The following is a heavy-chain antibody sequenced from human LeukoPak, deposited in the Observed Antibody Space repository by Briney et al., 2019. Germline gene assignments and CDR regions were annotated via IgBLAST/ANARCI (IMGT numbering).Heavy chain of an antibody. D-gene: IGHD5-18*01. CDR1: GGSFSGYY. V-gene: IGHV4-34*01. CDR3: ASLPREYSYGHGFDY. J-gene: IGHJ4*02. CDR2: INHSGST. Sequence: SETLSLTCAVYGGSFSGYYWSWIRQPPGKGLEWIGEINHSGSTNYNPSLKSRVTISVDTSKNQFSLKLSSVTAADTAVYYCASLPREYSYGHGFDYWGQGTLVTVSS.